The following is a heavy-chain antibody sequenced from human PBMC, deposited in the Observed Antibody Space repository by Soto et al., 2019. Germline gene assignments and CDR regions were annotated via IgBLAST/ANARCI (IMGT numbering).Heavy chain of an antibody. CDR1: GGSISSYH. CDR2: IYASGST. V-gene: IGHV4-4*07. CDR3: ARESGDNWDYEAS. Sequence: PSETLSLTCTVSGGSISSYHWSWIRQPAGKGLEWIGRIYASGSTKYNPSLKSRVSLSIDTSKNQFFLKLSSVTAADSAVYLCARESGDNWDYEASWGQGTPVTVYS. D-gene: IGHD1-7*01. J-gene: IGHJ4*02.